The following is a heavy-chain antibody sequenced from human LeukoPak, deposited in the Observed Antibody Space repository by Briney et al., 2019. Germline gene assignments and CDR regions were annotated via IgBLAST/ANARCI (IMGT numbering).Heavy chain of an antibody. CDR1: GGSISSYY. J-gene: IGHJ4*01. D-gene: IGHD6-13*01. Sequence: SETLSLTCTVSGGSISSYYWGWIRQPPGKGLEWIGSIYHSGSAYYNPSLKSRVTISVDTSKNQFSLKLSSVTAADTAVYYCAAYSSSWYWDFDNWGQGTLVTVSS. V-gene: IGHV4-38-2*02. CDR2: IYHSGSA. CDR3: AAYSSSWYWDFDN.